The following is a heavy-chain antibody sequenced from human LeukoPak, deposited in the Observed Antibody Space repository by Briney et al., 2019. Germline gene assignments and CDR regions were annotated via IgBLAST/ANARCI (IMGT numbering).Heavy chain of an antibody. CDR1: GFTFSSYD. Sequence: GGSLRLSCAASGFTFSSYDMHWVRHGTGKGLNWVSAIGIGGATYYAGSVKGRFTISRENAKNSLHLQMNSLGPGDTAMYYCARERGSGSYGVEAFDIWGQGTMVIVSS. V-gene: IGHV3-13*01. CDR2: IGIGGAT. J-gene: IGHJ3*02. CDR3: ARERGSGSYGVEAFDI. D-gene: IGHD1-26*01.